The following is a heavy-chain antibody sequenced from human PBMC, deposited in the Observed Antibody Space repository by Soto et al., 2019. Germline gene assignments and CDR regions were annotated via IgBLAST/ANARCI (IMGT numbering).Heavy chain of an antibody. CDR3: AATGDTAMDHDAFDI. CDR2: IVVGSGNT. Sequence: QMQLVQSGPEVKKPGTSVKVSCKASGFTFTSSAMQWVRQARGQRLEWIGWIVVGSGNTNYAQKFQERVTITRDMSTSTAYMELSSLRSEDTAVYYCAATGDTAMDHDAFDIWGQGTMVTVSS. D-gene: IGHD5-18*01. CDR1: GFTFTSSA. V-gene: IGHV1-58*02. J-gene: IGHJ3*02.